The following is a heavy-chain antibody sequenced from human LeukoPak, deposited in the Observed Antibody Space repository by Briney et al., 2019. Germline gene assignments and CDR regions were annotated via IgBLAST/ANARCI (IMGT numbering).Heavy chain of an antibody. D-gene: IGHD1-14*01. V-gene: IGHV5-51*01. CDR1: GFSFTSDW. CDR2: IYTGDSDT. J-gene: IGHJ4*02. Sequence: GESPKISCKGSGFSFTSDWIGWVRQMPGKSLEWIGSIYTGDSDTRYSPSLQGPVTISADKSISTAYLQWSNLKASDTAMYYCASPESDTSSYYFCGWGQRTLVT. CDR3: ASPESDTSSYYFCG.